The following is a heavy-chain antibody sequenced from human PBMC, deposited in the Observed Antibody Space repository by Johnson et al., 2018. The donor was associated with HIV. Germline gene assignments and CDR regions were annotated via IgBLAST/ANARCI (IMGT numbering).Heavy chain of an antibody. D-gene: IGHD3-22*01. J-gene: IGHJ3*02. Sequence: VQLVESGGGLVQPGGSLRLSCAASGFTVSSNYMTWVRQASGKGLELVSLLYSSGKTYYSDSVKGRFTISRDNSKNTLYLQMNSLRAEDTAVYYCAKDQHYYDSRNGGAFDIWGQGEMVTVSS. V-gene: IGHV3-66*01. CDR2: LYSSGKT. CDR1: GFTVSSNY. CDR3: AKDQHYYDSRNGGAFDI.